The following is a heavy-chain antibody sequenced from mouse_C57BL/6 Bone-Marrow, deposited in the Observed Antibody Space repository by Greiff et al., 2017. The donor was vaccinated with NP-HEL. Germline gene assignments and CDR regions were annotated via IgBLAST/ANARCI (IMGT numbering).Heavy chain of an antibody. CDR1: GYSFTSYY. J-gene: IGHJ3*01. D-gene: IGHD2-1*01. V-gene: IGHV1-66*01. CDR3: ARSDFCNCVGVWFAY. Sequence: QVQLKESGPELVKPGASVKISCKASGYSFTSYYIHWVKQRPGQGLEWIGWIYPGSGNTKYNEKFKGKPTLTADTTSSTAYMQLSSLTSEDSAVSYCARSDFCNCVGVWFAYWGQGTRVTVTA. CDR2: IYPGSGNT.